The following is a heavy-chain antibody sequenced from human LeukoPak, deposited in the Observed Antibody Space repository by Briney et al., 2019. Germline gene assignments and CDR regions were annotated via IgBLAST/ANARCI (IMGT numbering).Heavy chain of an antibody. D-gene: IGHD5-18*01. Sequence: PGESLKISCKGSRHSFTSYWIAWVRQMPGKGLEWMGIIYPGDSDTRYSPSFRGQVTISADKSISTAYLQWSSLKASDTAIYFCARAGDSYGYFDYWGQGTLVTVSS. V-gene: IGHV5-51*01. CDR3: ARAGDSYGYFDY. J-gene: IGHJ4*02. CDR1: RHSFTSYW. CDR2: IYPGDSDT.